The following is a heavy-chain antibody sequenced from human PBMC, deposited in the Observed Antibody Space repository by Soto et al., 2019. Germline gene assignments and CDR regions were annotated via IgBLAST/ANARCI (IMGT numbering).Heavy chain of an antibody. Sequence: SETLSLTCTVSGGSISSYYWSWIRQPPGKGLERIGYIYYSGSTNYNPSLKSRVTISVDTSKTQFSLKLSSVTVADSAVYYCARVHTYYYGSGSYAPFDYWGQGTLVTVSS. CDR2: IYYSGST. CDR3: ARVHTYYYGSGSYAPFDY. D-gene: IGHD3-10*01. J-gene: IGHJ4*02. CDR1: GGSISSYY. V-gene: IGHV4-59*01.